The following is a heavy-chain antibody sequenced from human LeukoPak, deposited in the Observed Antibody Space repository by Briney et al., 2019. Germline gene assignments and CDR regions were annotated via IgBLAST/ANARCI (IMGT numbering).Heavy chain of an antibody. CDR3: AKDDYYDSSGYYPRLLDY. CDR1: GFTFSSYS. J-gene: IGHJ4*02. Sequence: GGSLRLSCAASGFTFSSYSMTWVRQAPGKGLEWVSYISSSSSTIYYADSVKGRFTISRDNAKNSLYLQMNSLRAEDTALYYRAKDDYYDSSGYYPRLLDYWGQGTPVTVSS. CDR2: ISSSSSTI. V-gene: IGHV3-48*04. D-gene: IGHD3-22*01.